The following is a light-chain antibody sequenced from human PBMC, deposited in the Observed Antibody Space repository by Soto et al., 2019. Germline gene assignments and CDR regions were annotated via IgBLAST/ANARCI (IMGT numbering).Light chain of an antibody. J-gene: IGKJ1*01. V-gene: IGKV1-5*03. CDR3: QQYNTYPWT. CDR2: KAS. CDR1: QRISSW. Sequence: DIQMTQSPSTLSASVGDRVTITCRASQRISSWLAWYQQKPGKAPKVLIYKASSLESGVPSRFSGSGSVTEFTLTISSLQPDDFATYYCQQYNTYPWTFGQGTQVEIK.